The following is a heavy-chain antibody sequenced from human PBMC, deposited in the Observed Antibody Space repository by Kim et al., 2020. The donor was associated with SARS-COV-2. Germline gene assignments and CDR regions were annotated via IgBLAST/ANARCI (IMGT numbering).Heavy chain of an antibody. CDR3: AVTYRDGYNYPIGWYFDL. CDR2: IIPIFGTA. CDR1: GGTFSSYA. V-gene: IGHV1-69*13. D-gene: IGHD5-12*01. J-gene: IGHJ2*01. Sequence: SVKVSCKASGGTFSSYAISWVRQAPGQGLEWMGGIIPIFGTANYAQKFQGRVTITADESTSTAYMELSSLRSEDTAVYYCAVTYRDGYNYPIGWYFDLWGRGTLVTVSS.